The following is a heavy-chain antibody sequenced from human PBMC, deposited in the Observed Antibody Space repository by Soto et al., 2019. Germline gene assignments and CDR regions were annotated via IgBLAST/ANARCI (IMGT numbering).Heavy chain of an antibody. CDR3: AKLTGDGYNDFDY. V-gene: IGHV3-30*18. D-gene: IGHD5-12*01. CDR1: GFTFSSYG. CDR2: ISYDGSNK. Sequence: QVQLVESGGGVVQPGRSLRLSCAASGFTFSSYGMHWVRQAPGKGLEWGAVISYDGSNKYYADSVKGRFTISRDNSKNTLYLQMNSLRAEDTAVYYCAKLTGDGYNDFDYWGQGTLVTVSS. J-gene: IGHJ4*02.